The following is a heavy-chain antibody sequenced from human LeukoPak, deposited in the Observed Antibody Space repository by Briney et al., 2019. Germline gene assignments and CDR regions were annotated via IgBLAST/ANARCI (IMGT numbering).Heavy chain of an antibody. CDR1: GFTFSSYA. D-gene: IGHD3-3*01. CDR2: ISGSGGST. J-gene: IGHJ6*02. CDR3: AKDGSDFWSGYRYYYYYGMDV. Sequence: GGSLRLSCAASGFTFSSYAMSWVRQAPGKGLEWVSAISGSGGSTYYADSVKGRFTISRDNSKNTLYLHMNSLRAEDTAVYYCAKDGSDFWSGYRYYYYYGMDVWGQGTTVTVSS. V-gene: IGHV3-23*01.